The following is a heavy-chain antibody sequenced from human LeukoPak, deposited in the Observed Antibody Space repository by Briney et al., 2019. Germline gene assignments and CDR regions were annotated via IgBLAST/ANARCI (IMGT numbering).Heavy chain of an antibody. D-gene: IGHD3-3*01. Sequence: PSETLSLTCTASGVSISSYYWSWIRQPPGKGLEWIGYINYSGSTNYNPSLKSRVTISVHTSKNQLSLQLISVTAADTAVYYCARSLRFLEPYYYYSGMDVWGQGPTVPVS. CDR3: ARSLRFLEPYYYYSGMDV. CDR1: GVSISSYY. J-gene: IGHJ6*02. CDR2: INYSGST. V-gene: IGHV4-59*01.